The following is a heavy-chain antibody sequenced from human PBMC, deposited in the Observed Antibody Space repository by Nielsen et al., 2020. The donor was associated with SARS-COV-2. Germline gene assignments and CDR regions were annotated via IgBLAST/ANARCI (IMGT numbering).Heavy chain of an antibody. CDR1: GGSISSSSYY. CDR3: TSFGYSGTDY. J-gene: IGHJ4*02. CDR2: IYYSGSP. Sequence: SETLSLTCTVSGGSISSSSYYWGWIRQPPGKGLEWIGSIYYSGSPYYNPSLKSRVTISVDTSKNQFSLKLSSVTAADTAVYYCTSFGYSGTDYWGQGTLVTVSS. V-gene: IGHV4-39*01. D-gene: IGHD5-12*01.